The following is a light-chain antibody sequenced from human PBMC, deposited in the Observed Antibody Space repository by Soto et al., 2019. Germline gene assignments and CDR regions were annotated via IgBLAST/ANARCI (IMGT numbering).Light chain of an antibody. CDR3: SSHAGSNNPFV. J-gene: IGLJ1*01. Sequence: QSALTQPASVSGSPGQSITISCTGTSRDVGGYNYVSWYQHHPGKAPKLLIYEVTYRPSGVSNRFSGSKSGNTASLTVSGLQAEDEADYYCSSHAGSNNPFVFGTGTKVTVL. CDR1: SRDVGGYNY. V-gene: IGLV2-14*01. CDR2: EVT.